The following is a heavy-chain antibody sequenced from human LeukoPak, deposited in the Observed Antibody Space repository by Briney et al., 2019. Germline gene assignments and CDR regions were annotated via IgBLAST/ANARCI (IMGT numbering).Heavy chain of an antibody. CDR3: AKDLYNYYGTGSYYNGFDY. CDR2: IRYDGSNK. CDR1: GFTFSSYG. D-gene: IGHD3-10*01. V-gene: IGHV3-30*02. J-gene: IGHJ4*02. Sequence: GGSLRLSCAASGFTFSSYGMHWVRQAPGKGLEWVAFIRYDGSNKYYVDSVKGRFTISRDNSKNTLYLQMNSLRAEDTAVYYCAKDLYNYYGTGSYYNGFDYWGQGTLVTVSS.